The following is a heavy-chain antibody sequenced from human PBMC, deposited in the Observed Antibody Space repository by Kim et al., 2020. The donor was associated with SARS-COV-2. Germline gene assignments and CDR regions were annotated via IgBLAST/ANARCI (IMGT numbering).Heavy chain of an antibody. V-gene: IGHV3-9*01. D-gene: IGHD6-13*01. CDR3: AKVISSSWGPWGGMDV. Sequence: GGSLRLSCAASGFTFDDYAMNWVRQAPGKGLEWVSGISWNSGSIGYADSVKGRFTISRDNAKNSLYLQMNSLRAEDTALYYCAKVISSSWGPWGGMDVWGQGTTVTVSS. CDR2: ISWNSGSI. CDR1: GFTFDDYA. J-gene: IGHJ6*02.